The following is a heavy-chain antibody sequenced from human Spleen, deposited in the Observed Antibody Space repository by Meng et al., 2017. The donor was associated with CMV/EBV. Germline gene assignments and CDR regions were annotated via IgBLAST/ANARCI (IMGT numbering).Heavy chain of an antibody. CDR3: ARDVNIGVVTRGY. V-gene: IGHV3-30-3*01. Sequence: GESLKISFAASGFNFNMYPVHWVRQAPGKGLEWVAIISHDGSAQYYAESVKGRFTISRDNSKNTLFLQMNSLRRDDTAVYYCARDVNIGVVTRGYWGQGTLVTVSS. CDR2: ISHDGSAQ. CDR1: GFNFNMYP. J-gene: IGHJ4*02. D-gene: IGHD3-3*01.